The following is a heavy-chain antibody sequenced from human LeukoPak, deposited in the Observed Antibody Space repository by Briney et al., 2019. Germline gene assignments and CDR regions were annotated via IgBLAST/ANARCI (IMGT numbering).Heavy chain of an antibody. Sequence: SETLSLTCTVSGGSISSYYWSWIRQPPGKGLEWIGYIYYSGSTNYNPSLKSRVTISVDTSKNQFSLKLSSVTAADTAVYYCARHWRSSGWYDVFDYWGQGTLVTVSS. V-gene: IGHV4-59*08. CDR1: GGSISSYY. CDR3: ARHWRSSGWYDVFDY. CDR2: IYYSGST. J-gene: IGHJ4*02. D-gene: IGHD6-19*01.